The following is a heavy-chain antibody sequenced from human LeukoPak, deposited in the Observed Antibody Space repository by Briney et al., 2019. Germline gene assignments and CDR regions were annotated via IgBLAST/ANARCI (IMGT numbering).Heavy chain of an antibody. V-gene: IGHV3-66*02. J-gene: IGHJ3*02. Sequence: SGGSLRLSCAASGFTVSSNYMSWVRQAPGKGLEWVSVIYSGGSTYYADSVKGRFTISRDNSKNTLYLQMNSPRAEDTAVYYCARSIVGATNALNDAFDIWGQGTMVTVSS. CDR2: IYSGGST. CDR3: ARSIVGATNALNDAFDI. CDR1: GFTVSSNY. D-gene: IGHD1-26*01.